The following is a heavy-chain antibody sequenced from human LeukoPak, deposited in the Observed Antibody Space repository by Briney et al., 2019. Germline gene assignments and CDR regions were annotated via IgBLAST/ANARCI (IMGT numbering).Heavy chain of an antibody. CDR2: ISSSGSTM. V-gene: IGHV3-11*01. CDR3: ASDSRGGDWVRAFDI. J-gene: IGHJ3*02. Sequence: GGSLRLSCAASGFTFSDYYMIWIRQAPGKGLEWVSYISSSGSTMYYADSVKGRFTISRDNAKNSLYLQMNSLRAEDTAVYYCASDSRGGDWVRAFDIWGQGTMVTVSS. D-gene: IGHD2-21*02. CDR1: GFTFSDYY.